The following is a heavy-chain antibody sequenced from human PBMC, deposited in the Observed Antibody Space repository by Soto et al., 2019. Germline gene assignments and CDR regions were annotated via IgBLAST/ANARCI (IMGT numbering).Heavy chain of an antibody. CDR2: ISGSGGST. CDR3: AKVARYCSSTSCPADY. CDR1: GFTVSSYA. Sequence: GGSMGLSCAASGFTVSSYAMSWVRQAPGKGLEWVSAISGSGGSTYYADSVKGRFTISRDNSKNTLYLQMNSLRAEDTAVYYCAKVARYCSSTSCPADYWGQGTLVTVSS. J-gene: IGHJ4*02. D-gene: IGHD2-2*01. V-gene: IGHV3-23*01.